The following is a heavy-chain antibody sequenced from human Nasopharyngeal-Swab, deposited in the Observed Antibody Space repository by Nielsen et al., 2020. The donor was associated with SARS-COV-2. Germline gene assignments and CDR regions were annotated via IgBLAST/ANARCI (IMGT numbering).Heavy chain of an antibody. CDR3: TRAGYSSGWAFDY. J-gene: IGHJ4*02. CDR2: IRSKAYGGTT. CDR1: GFTFGDYA. D-gene: IGHD6-19*01. V-gene: IGHV3-49*03. Sequence: GGSLRLSCTASGFTFGDYAMSWFRQAPGRGLEWVGFIRSKAYGGTTEYAASVKGRFTISRDDSKSIAYLQMNSLKTEDTAVYYCTRAGYSSGWAFDYWGQGTLVTDSS.